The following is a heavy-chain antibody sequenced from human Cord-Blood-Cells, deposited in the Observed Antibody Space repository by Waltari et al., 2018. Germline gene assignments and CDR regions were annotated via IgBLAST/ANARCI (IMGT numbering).Heavy chain of an antibody. V-gene: IGHV1-69*02. Sequence: QVQLVQSGAEVKKPGSSVKVSCKASGGTFSSYTIRWVRQAAGPGREWMGRIIPILGIANYAQNFQGRVTITADKSTSTAYMELSSLRSEDTAVYYCASNYYDSSGYYYARFDYWGQGTLVTVSS. J-gene: IGHJ4*02. CDR2: IIPILGIA. D-gene: IGHD3-22*01. CDR3: ASNYYDSSGYYYARFDY. CDR1: GGTFSSYT.